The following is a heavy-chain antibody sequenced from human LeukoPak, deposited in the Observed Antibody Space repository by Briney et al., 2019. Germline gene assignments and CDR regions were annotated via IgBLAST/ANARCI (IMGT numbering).Heavy chain of an antibody. CDR2: IYSGSNT. CDR3: AREGYGDYSFDY. J-gene: IGHJ4*02. V-gene: IGHV3-66*01. CDR1: GFTVSSNY. Sequence: GGSLRLSCAASGFTVSSNYMSWVRQAPGKGLEWVSVIYSGSNTYYADSVKGRFTISRDNSKNTLYLQMNSLRAEDTAVYYCAREGYGDYSFDYWGQGTLVTVSS. D-gene: IGHD4-17*01.